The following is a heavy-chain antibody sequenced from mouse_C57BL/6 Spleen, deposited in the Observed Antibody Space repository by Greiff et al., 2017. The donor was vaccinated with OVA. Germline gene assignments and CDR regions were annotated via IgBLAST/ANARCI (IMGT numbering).Heavy chain of an antibody. V-gene: IGHV1-18*01. CDR3: ARKVAYDYDTWFAY. CDR2: INPNNGGT. D-gene: IGHD2-4*01. Sequence: VQLQQSGPELVKPGASVKIPCKASGYTFTDYNMDWVKQSHGKSLEWIGDINPNNGGTIYNQKFKGKATLTVDKSSSTAYMELRSLTSEDTAAYYCARKVAYDYDTWFAYWGQGTLVTVSA. J-gene: IGHJ3*01. CDR1: GYTFTDYN.